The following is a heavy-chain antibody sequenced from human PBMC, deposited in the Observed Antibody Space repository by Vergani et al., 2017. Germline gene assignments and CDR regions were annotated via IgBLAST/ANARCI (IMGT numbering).Heavy chain of an antibody. Sequence: QVQLQESGPGLVKPSQTLSLTCTVSGASMSSVGYYWTWLRQSAGKRLEWLGDILGSGTANYDPSFPGRVSMSVATSKNQCSLTLSSVDATDPAVYYCARGSRAAGESGPGSWGQGTRVTVSA. CDR1: GASMSSVGYY. J-gene: IGHJ4*02. V-gene: IGHV4-61*02. D-gene: IGHD6-13*01. CDR2: ILGSGTA. CDR3: ARGSRAAGESGPGS.